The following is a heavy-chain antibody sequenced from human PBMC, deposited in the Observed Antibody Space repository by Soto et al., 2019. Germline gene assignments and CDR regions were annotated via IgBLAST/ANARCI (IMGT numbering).Heavy chain of an antibody. CDR3: ATSFLYFDH. CDR1: GSISTPTP. D-gene: IGHD3-16*01. J-gene: IGHJ4*02. CDR2: ISGRVTNT. V-gene: IGHV3-23*01. Sequence: EVQLLESGGGLVQPGGPLRLSCAAYGSISTPTPLSWVRQAPGKGLEWVSTISGRVTNTYHADSVTGRSLIARDNLKNTVNLQMNSLGVEDTAVYYCATSFLYFDHWGQGTRVTVSS.